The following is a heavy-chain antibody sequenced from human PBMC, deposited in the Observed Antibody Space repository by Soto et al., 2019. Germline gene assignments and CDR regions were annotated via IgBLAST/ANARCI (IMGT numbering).Heavy chain of an antibody. D-gene: IGHD3-3*01. CDR1: GFTFNTFV. Sequence: GGSLRLSCAASGFTFNTFVMTWVRQAPGKGLEWVSSISGSGVTTHYADSVKGRFTISRDNSKNTLHLQMSTLRAEDTAVYFCARYYSYDFWRGFLYWGQGILVTVSS. J-gene: IGHJ4*02. CDR3: ARYYSYDFWRGFLY. CDR2: ISGSGVTT. V-gene: IGHV3-23*01.